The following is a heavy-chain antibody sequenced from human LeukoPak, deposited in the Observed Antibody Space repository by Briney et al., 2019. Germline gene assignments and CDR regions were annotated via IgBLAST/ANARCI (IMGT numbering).Heavy chain of an antibody. D-gene: IGHD3-3*01. J-gene: IGHJ4*02. Sequence: SQTLSLTCTVSGGSISSGSYYWSWIRQPAGKGLEWIGRIYTSGSTNYNPSLKSRVTISVDTSKNQFSLKLSSVTAADTAVYYCARRSYDFWSGYPFDYWGQGTLVTVSS. V-gene: IGHV4-61*02. CDR2: IYTSGST. CDR3: ARRSYDFWSGYPFDY. CDR1: GGSISSGSYY.